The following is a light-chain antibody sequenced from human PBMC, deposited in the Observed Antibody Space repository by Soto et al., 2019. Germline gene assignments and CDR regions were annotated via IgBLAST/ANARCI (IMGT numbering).Light chain of an antibody. Sequence: QSVLTQPPSVSAAPGQKVTISCSGSSSNIGNNDVSWYQQLPGTVPKLLIYDDNKRSSGIPDRFSGSKSGTSATLGITGLQTGDEADYYCGTWDSSLSAVLFGGGPQLTVL. CDR3: GTWDSSLSAVL. CDR2: DDN. J-gene: IGLJ2*01. CDR1: SSNIGNND. V-gene: IGLV1-51*01.